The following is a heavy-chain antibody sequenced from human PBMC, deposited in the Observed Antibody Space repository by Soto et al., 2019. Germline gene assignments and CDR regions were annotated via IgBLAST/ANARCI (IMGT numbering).Heavy chain of an antibody. Sequence: EVQLLESGGGLVQPGGSLRLSCAASGFTFSSYAMSWVRQAPGKGLEWVSAISGSGGSTYYADSVKGRFTISRDNSKNTLYRQMNSLRAEDTAVYYCAKDKMSSGWYPYWGQGTLVTVSS. CDR2: ISGSGGST. J-gene: IGHJ4*02. CDR1: GFTFSSYA. V-gene: IGHV3-23*01. CDR3: AKDKMSSGWYPY. D-gene: IGHD6-19*01.